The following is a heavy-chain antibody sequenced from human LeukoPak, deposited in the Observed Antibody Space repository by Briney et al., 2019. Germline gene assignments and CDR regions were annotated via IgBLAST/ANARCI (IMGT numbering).Heavy chain of an antibody. CDR2: INAGNGDT. J-gene: IGHJ4*02. D-gene: IGHD2-2*01. Sequence: ASVKVSCKASGYTFINYALHWVRQAPGQRVEWMGWINAGNGDTKYSQKFQGRVTITRDTSASTAYMELSSLRSEDTAVYHCARGYCSATSCQYYFDYWGQGTLVTVSS. CDR1: GYTFINYA. CDR3: ARGYCSATSCQYYFDY. V-gene: IGHV1-3*01.